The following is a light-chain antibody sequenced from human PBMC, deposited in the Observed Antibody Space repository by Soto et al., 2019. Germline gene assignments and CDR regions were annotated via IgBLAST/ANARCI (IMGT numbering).Light chain of an antibody. CDR3: SSYTSSSTPGAV. CDR2: DVS. V-gene: IGLV2-14*01. Sequence: QSALTQPASVSGSPGQSITISCTGTSSDVGGYNYVSWYQQHPGKAPKLMIYDVSNRPSGVSNRFSGSKSGNTASLTISGLQAEDEADYYCSSYTSSSTPGAVFDGGTKLTVL. CDR1: SSDVGGYNY. J-gene: IGLJ2*01.